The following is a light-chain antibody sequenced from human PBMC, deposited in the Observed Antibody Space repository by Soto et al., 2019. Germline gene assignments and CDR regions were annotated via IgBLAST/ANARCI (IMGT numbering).Light chain of an antibody. Sequence: IQMTQSPSSLSASVGDRVTITCRASQGIGSDLGWYQQKPGKAPKVLIYGISSLQSGVPSRFSGSGSGTDFTLTISCLQSEDFATYYCQQYYSFPLTFGGGTKVDI. V-gene: IGKV1-6*01. J-gene: IGKJ4*01. CDR3: QQYYSFPLT. CDR2: GIS. CDR1: QGIGSD.